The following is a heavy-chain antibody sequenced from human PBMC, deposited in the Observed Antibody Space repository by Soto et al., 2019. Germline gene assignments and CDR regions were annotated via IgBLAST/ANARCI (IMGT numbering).Heavy chain of an antibody. V-gene: IGHV4-34*01. CDR2: LSHSGST. Sequence: SETLSLSRSVYGWSFSIYAWAWIRKPPGQGLERIGELSHSGSTPYNPSLKSPVTVSVATSQSHLSLRLTAVTAAQTDVYYCARGSRRRPSMAPRGVRDNLFAPWGQGTLV. CDR3: ARGSRRRPSMAPRGVRDNLFAP. CDR1: GWSFSIYA. J-gene: IGHJ5*02. D-gene: IGHD6-6*01.